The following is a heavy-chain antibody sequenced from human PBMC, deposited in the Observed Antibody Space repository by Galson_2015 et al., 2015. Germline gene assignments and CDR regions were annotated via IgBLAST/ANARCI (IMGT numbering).Heavy chain of an antibody. CDR2: SYAT. CDR3: TQNRLTGDTYFDY. Sequence: SYATAYAASVKGRFTISRDDSKNTAYLQMNSLKTEDTAVYYCTQNRLTGDTYFDYWGQGTLVTVSS. D-gene: IGHD7-27*01. V-gene: IGHV3-73*01. J-gene: IGHJ4*02.